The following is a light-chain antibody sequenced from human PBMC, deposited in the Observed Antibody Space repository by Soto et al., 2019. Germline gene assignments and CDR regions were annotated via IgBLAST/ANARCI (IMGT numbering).Light chain of an antibody. CDR3: QAWDSSTPV. CDR1: KLGETY. CDR2: QDV. Sequence: SYELTQPPSVSVSPGQTASITCSGDKLGETYVAWYQQKAGQSPVLVIYQDVKWPSGIPERFSGSNSGNTATLTISRTQAMDEADYYCQAWDSSTPVFGGGTQLTVL. V-gene: IGLV3-1*01. J-gene: IGLJ2*01.